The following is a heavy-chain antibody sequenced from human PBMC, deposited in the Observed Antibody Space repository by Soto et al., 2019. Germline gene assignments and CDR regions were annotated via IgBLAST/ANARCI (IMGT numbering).Heavy chain of an antibody. CDR1: GGSFSGYY. J-gene: IGHJ6*02. CDR2: INHSGST. CDR3: ARGGGDDYGGPPPPHYGMDV. Sequence: SETLSLTCAVYGGSFSGYYWSWIRQPPGKGLEWIGEINHSGSTNYNPSLKSRVTISVDTSKNQFSLKLSSVTAADTAVYYCARGGGDDYGGPPPPHYGMDVWGQGTTVTVSS. V-gene: IGHV4-34*01. D-gene: IGHD4-17*01.